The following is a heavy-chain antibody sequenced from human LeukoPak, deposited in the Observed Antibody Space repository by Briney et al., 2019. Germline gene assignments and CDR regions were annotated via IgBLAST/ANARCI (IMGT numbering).Heavy chain of an antibody. CDR3: ARVLGSSPLIDY. Sequence: PGGSLRLSCGASGFTFSSYWMSWVRQAPGKGLEWVANIKQYGSEKYYVDYVKGRFTFSRDNAKNSLYLQMNSLRAEDTAVYYCARVLGSSPLIDYWGQGTLVTVSS. CDR1: GFTFSSYW. D-gene: IGHD6-13*01. CDR2: IKQYGSEK. J-gene: IGHJ4*02. V-gene: IGHV3-7*01.